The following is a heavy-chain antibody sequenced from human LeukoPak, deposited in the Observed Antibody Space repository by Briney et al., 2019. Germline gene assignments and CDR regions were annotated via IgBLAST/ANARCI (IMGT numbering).Heavy chain of an antibody. CDR3: ADSIAVAGTGGFDY. CDR2: IIPILGIA. CDR1: GGTFSSYA. D-gene: IGHD6-19*01. J-gene: IGHJ4*02. Sequence: SVKVSCKASGGTFSSYAISWVRQAPGQGLEWMGRIIPILGIANYAQKFQGRVTITADKSTSTAYMELSSLRSEGTAVYYCADSIAVAGTGGFDYWGQGTLVTVSS. V-gene: IGHV1-69*04.